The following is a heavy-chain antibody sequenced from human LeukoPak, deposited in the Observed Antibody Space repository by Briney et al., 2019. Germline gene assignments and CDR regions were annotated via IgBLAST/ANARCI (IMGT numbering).Heavy chain of an antibody. Sequence: GGSLRLSCAASGFTFSSYWMHWVRQAPGKGLVWVSRINTDGSSTSYADSVKGRFTISRDNAKNTLYLQMNSLRAEDTAVYYCASVRYYDFWSGYPYWGQGTLVTVSS. J-gene: IGHJ4*02. D-gene: IGHD3-3*01. CDR2: INTDGSST. CDR3: ASVRYYDFWSGYPY. CDR1: GFTFSSYW. V-gene: IGHV3-74*01.